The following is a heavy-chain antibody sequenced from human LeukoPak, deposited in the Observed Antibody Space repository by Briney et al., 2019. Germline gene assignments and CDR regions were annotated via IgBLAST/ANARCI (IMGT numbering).Heavy chain of an antibody. Sequence: ASVKVSCKASGYTFTGNYMHWVRQAPGQGLEWMGWINPNSGGTNYAQKFQGRVTVTRDTSISTAYMELSRLRSDDTAVYYCARDRIAAAGIWFDPWGQGTLVTVSS. V-gene: IGHV1-2*02. D-gene: IGHD6-13*01. CDR2: INPNSGGT. J-gene: IGHJ5*02. CDR3: ARDRIAAAGIWFDP. CDR1: GYTFTGNY.